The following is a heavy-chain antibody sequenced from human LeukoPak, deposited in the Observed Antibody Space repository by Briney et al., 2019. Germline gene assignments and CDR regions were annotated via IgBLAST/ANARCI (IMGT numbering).Heavy chain of an antibody. Sequence: SETLSLTCTVSGYSISSGYYWGWIRQPPGKGLEWIGSIYHSGSTYYNPSLKSRVTISVDTSKNQFSLKLSSVTAADTAVYYCARGDFWSGYYLVDYWGQGTLVTVSS. CDR3: ARGDFWSGYYLVDY. V-gene: IGHV4-38-2*02. CDR1: GYSISSGYY. CDR2: IYHSGST. J-gene: IGHJ4*02. D-gene: IGHD3-3*01.